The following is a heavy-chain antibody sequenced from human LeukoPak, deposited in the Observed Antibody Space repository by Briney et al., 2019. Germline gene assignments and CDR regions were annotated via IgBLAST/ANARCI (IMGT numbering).Heavy chain of an antibody. Sequence: GGSLRPSCVASGFTFSSYWMHWVRQAPGKGQVWVSRINSDGSFTSCADSVKGRFTISRDNAKNTLYLQMNSLRAEDTAVYYCAKDRCTHGVCYNFDYWGQGTLVTVSS. CDR2: INSDGSFT. D-gene: IGHD2-8*01. V-gene: IGHV3-74*01. CDR3: AKDRCTHGVCYNFDY. CDR1: GFTFSSYW. J-gene: IGHJ4*02.